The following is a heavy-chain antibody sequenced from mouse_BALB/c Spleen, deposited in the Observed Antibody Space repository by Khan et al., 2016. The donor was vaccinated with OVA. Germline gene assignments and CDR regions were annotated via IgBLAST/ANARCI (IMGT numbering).Heavy chain of an antibody. Sequence: QVQLKESGAELVRPGVSVKISCKGSGYTFTDFTIHWVKQSHALSLEWIGVISTYYGDVTHNQKFKGKATMTVDKSSSTTYMELARLTSEDSAIYYCTRGTGGSRFAYGGQGTLVTVSA. V-gene: IGHV1S137*01. D-gene: IGHD3-3*01. CDR2: ISTYYGDV. CDR1: GYTFTDFT. CDR3: TRGTGGSRFAY. J-gene: IGHJ3*01.